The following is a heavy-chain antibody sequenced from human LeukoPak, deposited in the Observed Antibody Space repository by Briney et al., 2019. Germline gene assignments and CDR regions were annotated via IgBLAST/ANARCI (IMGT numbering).Heavy chain of an antibody. CDR1: GFTFSTSW. D-gene: IGHD2-15*01. Sequence: GGSLRLSCAASGFTFSTSWMGWVRQAPGKGLEWVANIKQDGNEKYYVDSVKARFGISRDNAKNSLYLQMNSLRAEDTAFYYCARARGRLDPWGQGTLVTVSS. V-gene: IGHV3-7*01. J-gene: IGHJ5*02. CDR3: ARARGRLDP. CDR2: IKQDGNEK.